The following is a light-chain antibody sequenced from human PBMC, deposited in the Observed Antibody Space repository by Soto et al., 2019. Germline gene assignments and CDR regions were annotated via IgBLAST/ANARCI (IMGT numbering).Light chain of an antibody. Sequence: QPVLTQSPSASASLGASVKFTCTLSSGHSSNAVAWHQQQPEKGPRYLMKLNSDGSHSKGDGIPDRFSGSSSGAERYLTISSLQSEDEAVYYCQTWGTGTVVFGGATKVTVL. J-gene: IGLJ2*01. V-gene: IGLV4-69*01. CDR2: LNSDGSH. CDR1: SGHSSNA. CDR3: QTWGTGTVV.